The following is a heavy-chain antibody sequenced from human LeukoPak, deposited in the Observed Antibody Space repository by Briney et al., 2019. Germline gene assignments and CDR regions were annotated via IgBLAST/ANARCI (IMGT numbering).Heavy chain of an antibody. D-gene: IGHD2-21*02. V-gene: IGHV3-15*01. CDR2: IKGRTDGGTT. Sequence: PGGSLRLSCAVSGFTFSNVCINWVRQAQGRGLGGVGRIKGRTDGGTTDYAAPVKGRFTISRDDSKNTLYLHMNSLKTEDTAVYYCATHPPPLTDGYYFDHWGQGALVTVSS. CDR3: ATHPPPLTDGYYFDH. CDR1: GFTFSNVC. J-gene: IGHJ4*02.